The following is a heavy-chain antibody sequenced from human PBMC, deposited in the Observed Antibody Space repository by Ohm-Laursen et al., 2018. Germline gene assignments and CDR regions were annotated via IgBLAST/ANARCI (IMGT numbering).Heavy chain of an antibody. CDR2: IYYSGST. J-gene: IGHJ4*02. CDR3: ARHTEEIYGFDY. CDR1: GGSISSYY. V-gene: IGHV4-59*08. D-gene: IGHD2-2*02. Sequence: GTQSLTCAVSGGSISSYYWSWIRQPPGKGLEWIGYIYYSGSTNYNPSLKSRVTISVDTSKNQFSLKLSSVTAADTAVYYCARHTEEIYGFDYWGQGTLVTVSP.